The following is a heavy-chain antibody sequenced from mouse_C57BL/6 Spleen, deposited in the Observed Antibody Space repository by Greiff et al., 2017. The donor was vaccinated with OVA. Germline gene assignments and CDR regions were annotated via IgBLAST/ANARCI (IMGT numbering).Heavy chain of an antibody. CDR1: GYAFTNYL. CDR2: INPGSGGT. J-gene: IGHJ2*01. D-gene: IGHD1-1*01. CDR3: ARGYYGSSFYFDY. V-gene: IGHV1-54*01. Sequence: QVQLQQSGAELVRPGTSVKVSCKASGYAFTNYLIEWVKQRPGQGLEWIGVINPGSGGTNYNEKFKGKATLTADKSSSTAHMQLSSLTSEDSAVYFCARGYYGSSFYFDYWGQGTTLTVSS.